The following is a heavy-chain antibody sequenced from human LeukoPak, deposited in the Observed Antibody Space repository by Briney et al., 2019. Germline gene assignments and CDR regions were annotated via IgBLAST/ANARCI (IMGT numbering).Heavy chain of an antibody. CDR2: ISSRGTIT. CDR3: ASPPSGSSPDGDY. V-gene: IGHV3-11*01. D-gene: IGHD5-12*01. Sequence: GGSLRFSCAASGFTFSGYYMTWIRQAPGKGLEWVSYISSRGTITYYAGSVKGRFTISRDNAKNSLFLHMNSLRAEDTAVYYCASPPSGSSPDGDYWGQGTLVTVSS. CDR1: GFTFSGYY. J-gene: IGHJ4*02.